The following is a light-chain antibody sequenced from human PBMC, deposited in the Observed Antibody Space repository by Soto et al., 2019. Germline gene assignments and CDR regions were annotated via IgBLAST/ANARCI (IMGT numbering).Light chain of an antibody. J-gene: IGKJ4*01. CDR1: QGIGDT. V-gene: IGKV3-15*01. CDR2: DTS. CDR3: QPYNNWPLT. Sequence: EIVLTQSPGSLSLSPGEGATLSCRASQGIGDTLAWYQHKPGQTPRLLIYDTSTRATGVPTRFSGSRSGAEFTLTINSLQSEDFAVYYCQPYNNWPLTFGGGTKVDIK.